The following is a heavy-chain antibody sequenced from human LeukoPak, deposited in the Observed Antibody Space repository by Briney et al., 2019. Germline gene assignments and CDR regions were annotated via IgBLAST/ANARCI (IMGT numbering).Heavy chain of an antibody. CDR2: IYYSGST. V-gene: IGHV4-31*11. J-gene: IGHJ4*02. Sequence: SETLSLTCAVYGGSFSGYYWSWIRQHPGKGLEWIGYIYYSGSTYYNPSLKSRVTISVDTSKNQFSLKLSSVTAADTAVYYCARGMAATGGIFDYWGQGTLVTVSS. D-gene: IGHD7-27*01. CDR3: ARGMAATGGIFDY. CDR1: GGSFSGYY.